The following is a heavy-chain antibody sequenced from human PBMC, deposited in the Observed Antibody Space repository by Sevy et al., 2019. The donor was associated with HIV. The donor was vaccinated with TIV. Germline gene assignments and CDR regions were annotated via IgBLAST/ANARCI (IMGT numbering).Heavy chain of an antibody. D-gene: IGHD2-2*01. CDR3: AKGTGNRYCSSTSCRPHYYYYMDV. Sequence: GGSLRLSCAASGFTFSSYGMHWVRQAPGKGLEWVAFIRYDGSNKYYADSVKGRFTISRDNSKNTLYLQMNGLRAEDTAVYYCAKGTGNRYCSSTSCRPHYYYYMDVWGKGTTVTVSS. J-gene: IGHJ6*03. V-gene: IGHV3-30*02. CDR2: IRYDGSNK. CDR1: GFTFSSYG.